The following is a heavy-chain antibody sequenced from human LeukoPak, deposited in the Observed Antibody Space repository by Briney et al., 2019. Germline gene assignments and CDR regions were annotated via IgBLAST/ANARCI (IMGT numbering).Heavy chain of an antibody. CDR3: ARGYFGVVIKDYYMDV. Sequence: ASVKVSCKASGYTFTSYYMHWVRQAPGQGLEWMGWFNPNSGGTNYAQKFQGRVTMTRDTSISTAYMELSRLRSDDTAVYYCARGYFGVVIKDYYMDVWGKGTTVTVSS. V-gene: IGHV1-2*02. D-gene: IGHD3-3*01. CDR1: GYTFTSYY. CDR2: FNPNSGGT. J-gene: IGHJ6*03.